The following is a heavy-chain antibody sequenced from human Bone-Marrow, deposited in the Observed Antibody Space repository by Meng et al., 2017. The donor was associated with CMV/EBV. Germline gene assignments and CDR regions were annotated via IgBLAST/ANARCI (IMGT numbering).Heavy chain of an antibody. CDR1: YA. J-gene: IGHJ5*02. Sequence: YANSGVRQAHGQGLEWMGGIIPIFGTANYAQKFQGRVTITTDESTSTAYMELSSLRSEDTAVYYCARGGGLDCSSTSCYRRVNWFDPWGQGTLVTVSS. CDR2: IIPIFGTA. D-gene: IGHD2-2*02. V-gene: IGHV1-69*05. CDR3: ARGGGLDCSSTSCYRRVNWFDP.